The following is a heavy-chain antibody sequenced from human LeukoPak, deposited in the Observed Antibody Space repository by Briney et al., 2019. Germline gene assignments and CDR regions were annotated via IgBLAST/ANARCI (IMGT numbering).Heavy chain of an antibody. CDR3: ARHGDTSGYYYYNDY. V-gene: IGHV4-34*01. CDR2: INHSGST. D-gene: IGHD3-22*01. Sequence: PSETLSLTCAVYGGSFSGYYWSWIRQPPGKGLEWIGEINHSGSTNYNPSLKSRVTISVDTSKNQFPLKLSSVTAADTAIYYCARHGDTSGYYYYNDYWGQGALVTVSS. J-gene: IGHJ4*02. CDR1: GGSFSGYY.